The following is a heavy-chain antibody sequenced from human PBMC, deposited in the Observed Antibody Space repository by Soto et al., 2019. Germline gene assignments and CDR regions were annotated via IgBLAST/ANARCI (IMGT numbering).Heavy chain of an antibody. J-gene: IGHJ4*02. CDR2: IYHSGST. Sequence: SETLSLTCAVSGYSISTGFNWAWIRQPPGKGLEWIGSIYHSGSTYYNLSLKSRVTISSDASKNQISLKLSSVTAADTALYYCAPDWGPGLYPLDSWGQGTLLTVSS. V-gene: IGHV4-38-2*01. CDR3: APDWGPGLYPLDS. CDR1: GYSISTGFN. D-gene: IGHD3-16*01.